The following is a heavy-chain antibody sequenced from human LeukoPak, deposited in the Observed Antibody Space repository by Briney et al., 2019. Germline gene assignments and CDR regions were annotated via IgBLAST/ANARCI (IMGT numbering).Heavy chain of an antibody. CDR1: GFSVSTSG. CDR2: ISVEGESA. J-gene: IGHJ4*02. V-gene: IGHV3-23*01. Sequence: GGSLRLSRTVSGFSVSTSGMSWVREAQGKGLQTISAISVEGESAYYADSVKGRFTISRDNSKNTLYLQMNSLRVEDTAVYFCAQGYGNGWYPHWGQGSLVSVSS. CDR3: AQGYGNGWYPH. D-gene: IGHD6-19*01.